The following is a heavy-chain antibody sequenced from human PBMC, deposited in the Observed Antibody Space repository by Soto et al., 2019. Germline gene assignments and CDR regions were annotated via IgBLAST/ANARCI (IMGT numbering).Heavy chain of an antibody. CDR1: GYAFSTYG. CDR3: ARGAAAVWFDP. D-gene: IGHD6-13*01. V-gene: IGHV1-18*01. J-gene: IGHJ5*02. CDR2: VSGYTGNR. Sequence: QVQLVQSGAEVKKPGASVKVSCKASGYAFSTYGISWVRQAPGQGLEWMGWVSGYTGNRNYAQKFQDRATMTTDTSASTASMEMRSLRSDDTAVYFCARGAAAVWFDPWGQGTLVTVS.